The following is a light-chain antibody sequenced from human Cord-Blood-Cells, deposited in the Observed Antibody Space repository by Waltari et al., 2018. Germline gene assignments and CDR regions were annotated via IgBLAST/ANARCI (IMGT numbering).Light chain of an antibody. CDR1: QSISSY. J-gene: IGKJ3*01. CDR3: QQGYSTTTRIFT. V-gene: IGKV1-39*01. Sequence: DIQMTQSPSSLSASVGDRVTITCRASQSISSYLNWYQQKPGKAPKLLIYAASSLQSGVPSRFSGSGSGTDFTLTISSLQPEDFATYYCQQGYSTTTRIFTFGPGTKVDIK. CDR2: AAS.